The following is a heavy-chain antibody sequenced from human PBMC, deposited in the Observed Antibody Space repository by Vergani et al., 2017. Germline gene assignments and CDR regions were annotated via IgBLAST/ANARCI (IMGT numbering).Heavy chain of an antibody. V-gene: IGHV3-7*01. CDR1: GFNFQIYW. CDR3: ARDIPRGANYFDF. CDR2: IKQDGSED. D-gene: IGHD2-2*02. J-gene: IGHJ4*02. Sequence: EVLLVESGGDLVQPGGSLRLSCEASGFNFQIYWMGWVRQTAEKGLEWVANIKQDGSEDYYVDSVRGRFTISRDNAGNSLYLQMNSLRAVDTAVYYCARDIPRGANYFDFWGQGALVIVSS.